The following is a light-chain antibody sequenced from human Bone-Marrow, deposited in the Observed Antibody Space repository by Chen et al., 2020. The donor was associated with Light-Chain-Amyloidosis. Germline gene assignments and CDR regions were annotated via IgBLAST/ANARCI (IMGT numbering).Light chain of an antibody. V-gene: IGLV6-57*01. CDR1: SGSIATNY. J-gene: IGLJ3*02. CDR3: QSYHGSSQWA. Sequence: NFMLTQPHSVSESPGKTVIISCTRSSGSIATNYVQWYQQRPGSSPSTVIYEDDQRPSGVPDRFSVSMDRYSNPACLTIAGLKTEEEADYDCQSYHGSSQWAFGGGTKLPAL. CDR2: EDD.